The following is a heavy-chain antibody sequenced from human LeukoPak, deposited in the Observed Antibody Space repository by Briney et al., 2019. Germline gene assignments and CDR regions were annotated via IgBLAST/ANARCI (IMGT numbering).Heavy chain of an antibody. J-gene: IGHJ5*02. Sequence: SETLSLTCTVSGGSISSGGYSWSWIRQPPGKGLEWIGYIYYSGSTYYNPSLKSRVTISVDTSKNQFSLKLSSVTAADTAVYYCARGYDSSSWYVRSLAFDPWGQGTLVTVSS. CDR2: IYYSGST. CDR3: ARGYDSSSWYVRSLAFDP. D-gene: IGHD6-13*01. V-gene: IGHV4-30-4*07. CDR1: GGSISSGGYS.